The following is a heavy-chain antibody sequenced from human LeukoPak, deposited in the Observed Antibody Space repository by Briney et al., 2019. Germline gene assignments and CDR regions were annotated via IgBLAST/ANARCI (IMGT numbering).Heavy chain of an antibody. CDR2: VDPEDGET. CDR3: ATDLLLSSGWPYFDY. V-gene: IGHV1-69-2*01. CDR1: GYTFTDYY. Sequence: GASVKVSCKASGYTFTDYYMHWVQQAPGKGPEWMGRVDPEDGETIYAEKFQGRVTITADTSTDTAYMELSSLRSEDTAVYYCATDLLLSSGWPYFDYWGQGTLVTVSS. D-gene: IGHD6-19*01. J-gene: IGHJ4*02.